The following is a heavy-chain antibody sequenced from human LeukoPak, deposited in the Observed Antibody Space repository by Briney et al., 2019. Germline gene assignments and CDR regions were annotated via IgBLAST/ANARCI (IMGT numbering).Heavy chain of an antibody. J-gene: IGHJ4*02. D-gene: IGHD1-26*01. V-gene: IGHV3-30*02. CDR2: VWFGESSQ. CDR1: GFSFSYSG. CDR3: AKGGRDTSKYYFDY. Sequence: AGGSLRLSCAASGFSFSYSGMHWVRQAPGKGLEWVAAVWFGESSQSYPDSVKGRFTISRDNSKNTVWPEMNSLRVEDTAVYYCAKGGRDTSKYYFDYWGQGALVTVSS.